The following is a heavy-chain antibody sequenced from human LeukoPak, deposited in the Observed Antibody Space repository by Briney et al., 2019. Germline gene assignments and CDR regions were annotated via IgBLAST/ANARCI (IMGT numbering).Heavy chain of an antibody. CDR3: AREASYYYYDSSGYPLEY. CDR2: ISAYNGNT. V-gene: IGHV1-18*01. J-gene: IGHJ4*02. CDR1: GYTFTSYG. D-gene: IGHD3-22*01. Sequence: ASVKVSCKASGYTFTSYGISWVRQAPGQGLEWMGWISAYNGNTNYAQKLQGRVTMTTDTSTSTAYMELRSLRSDDTAVYYCAREASYYYYDSSGYPLEYWGQGTLVTVSS.